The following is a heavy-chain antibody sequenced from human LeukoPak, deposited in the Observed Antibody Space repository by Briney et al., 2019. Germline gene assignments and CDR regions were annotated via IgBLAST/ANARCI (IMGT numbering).Heavy chain of an antibody. CDR1: GFTFSSYS. D-gene: IGHD1-26*01. Sequence: NSGGSLRLSCAASGFTFSSYSMNWVRQAPGKGLEWVSSINSNNSYIYYADSVKGRFTISRDNAKNSLYLQINSLRAEEDTAVYYCARPGGIYSGSYLTYWGQGTLVTVSS. CDR2: INSNNSYI. CDR3: ARPGGIYSGSYLTY. J-gene: IGHJ4*02. V-gene: IGHV3-21*01.